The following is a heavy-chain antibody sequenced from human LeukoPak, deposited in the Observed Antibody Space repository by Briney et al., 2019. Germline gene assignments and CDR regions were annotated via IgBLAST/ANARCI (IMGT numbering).Heavy chain of an antibody. D-gene: IGHD1-26*01. V-gene: IGHV3-15*01. J-gene: IGHJ4*02. Sequence: GGSLRLSCAASGFTFSSYGMHWVRQAPGKGLEWVGRVKSKTDGGKTDYAAPVQGRFTISRDDSEDTVYLQMNSLKTEDTAVYYCTSDPRIGRYFGYWGQGTLVTVSS. CDR2: VKSKTDGGKT. CDR1: GFTFSSYG. CDR3: TSDPRIGRYFGY.